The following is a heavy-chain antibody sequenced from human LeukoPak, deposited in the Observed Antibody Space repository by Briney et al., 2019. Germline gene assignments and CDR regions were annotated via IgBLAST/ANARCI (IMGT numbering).Heavy chain of an antibody. CDR1: GFTFSGSA. Sequence: PGGSLRLSCAASGFTFSGSAMHWVRQASGKGLEWVGRIRSRANSYATAYAASVKGRFTISRDDSKNTAYLRMNSLKTEDTAVYYCTRQSSLQDYYYYYMDVWGKGTTVTVSS. CDR2: IRSRANSYAT. CDR3: TRQSSLQDYYYYYMDV. J-gene: IGHJ6*03. V-gene: IGHV3-73*01.